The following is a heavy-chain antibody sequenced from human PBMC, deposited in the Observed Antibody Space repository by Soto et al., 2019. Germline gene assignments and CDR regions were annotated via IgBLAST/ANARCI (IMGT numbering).Heavy chain of an antibody. J-gene: IGHJ4*02. Sequence: ASVKVSCKASVYNFIGYYIHWVRQAPGQGLEWMGWINPNGGDTTYAQNFQGRVTMTRDTSINTVYLQMNSLRAEDTAVYYCARVGAWFGEFDYFDYWGQGAPVTVSS. CDR2: INPNGGDT. CDR1: VYNFIGYY. D-gene: IGHD3-10*01. V-gene: IGHV1-2*02. CDR3: ARVGAWFGEFDYFDY.